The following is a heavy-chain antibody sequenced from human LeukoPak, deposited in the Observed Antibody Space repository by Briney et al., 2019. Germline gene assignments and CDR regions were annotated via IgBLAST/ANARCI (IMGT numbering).Heavy chain of an antibody. J-gene: IGHJ3*02. CDR3: ARERGLKQWLIDAFDI. D-gene: IGHD6-19*01. CDR2: ISSSGSTI. Sequence: GGSLRLSCAASGFTFSDYYMSWIRQAPGKGLEWVSYISSSGSTIYYADSVKGRFTISRDNAKNSLYLQMNSLRAEDTAVYYCARERGLKQWLIDAFDIWGQGTMVTVSS. CDR1: GFTFSDYY. V-gene: IGHV3-11*04.